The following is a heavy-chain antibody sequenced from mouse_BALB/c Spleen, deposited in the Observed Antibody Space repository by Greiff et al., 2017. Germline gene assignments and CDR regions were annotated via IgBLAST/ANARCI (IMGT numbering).Heavy chain of an antibody. J-gene: IGHJ4*01. D-gene: IGHD1-2*01. V-gene: IGHV7-3*02. CDR1: GFTFTDYY. Sequence: EVQLVESGGGLVQPGGSLRLSCATSGFTFTDYYMSWVRQPPGKALEWLGFIRNKANGYTTEYSASVKGRFTISRDNSQSILYLQMNTLRAEDSATYYCARDITATRPARGAMDYWGQGTSVTVSS. CDR3: ARDITATRPARGAMDY. CDR2: IRNKANGYTT.